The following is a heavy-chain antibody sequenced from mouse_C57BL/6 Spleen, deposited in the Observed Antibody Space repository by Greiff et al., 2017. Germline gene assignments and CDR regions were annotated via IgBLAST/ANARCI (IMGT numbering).Heavy chain of an antibody. CDR2: ISNLAYSI. V-gene: IGHV5-15*01. Sequence: EVMLVESGGGLVQPGGSLKLSCAASGFTFSDYGMAWVRQAPRKGPEWVAFISNLAYSIYYADTVTGRFTISRENAKNTLYLEMSSLRSEDTAMDYCARSNWDDYFDYWGQGTTLTVSS. D-gene: IGHD4-1*01. CDR1: GFTFSDYG. J-gene: IGHJ2*01. CDR3: ARSNWDDYFDY.